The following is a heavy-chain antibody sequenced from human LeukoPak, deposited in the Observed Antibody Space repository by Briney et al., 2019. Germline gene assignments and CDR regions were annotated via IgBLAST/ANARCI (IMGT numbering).Heavy chain of an antibody. V-gene: IGHV3-23*01. CDR2: ISGSGGST. Sequence: TGGSLRLSCAASGFTFSSYAMSWVRQAPGKGLEWVSAISGSGGSTYYADSVKGRFTISRDNSKNTLYLQMNSLRAEDTAVYYCAGLVLRFMEWLSTPFDYWGQGTLVTVSS. CDR3: AGLVLRFMEWLSTPFDY. D-gene: IGHD3-3*01. CDR1: GFTFSSYA. J-gene: IGHJ4*02.